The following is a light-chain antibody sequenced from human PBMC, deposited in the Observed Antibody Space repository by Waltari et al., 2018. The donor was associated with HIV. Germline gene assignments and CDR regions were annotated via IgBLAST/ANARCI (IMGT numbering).Light chain of an antibody. CDR2: GTS. J-gene: IGKJ1*01. CDR3: QQFGSSRT. CDR1: QSVTNNY. Sequence: EVVLTQSPGTLSLSPGERATLYCRASQSVTNNYLAWYQQRPGQAPRLLIYGTSTRATGIPDRFSGRGSGTDFTLTISRLEPEDSAVYYCQQFGSSRTFGQGTKVEMK. V-gene: IGKV3-20*01.